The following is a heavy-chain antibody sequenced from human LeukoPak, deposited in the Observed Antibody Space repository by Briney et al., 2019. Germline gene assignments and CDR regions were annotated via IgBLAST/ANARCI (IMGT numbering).Heavy chain of an antibody. CDR3: ARDVFLGAVAGRRADY. CDR2: IYYSGST. D-gene: IGHD6-19*01. CDR1: GGSISSYY. Sequence: SETLSLTCTVSGGSISSYYWSWIRQPPGKGLEWIGYIYYSGSTNYNPSLKSRVTISVDTSKNQFSLKLSSVTAADTAIYYCARDVFLGAVAGRRADYWGQGTLVTVSS. V-gene: IGHV4-59*01. J-gene: IGHJ4*02.